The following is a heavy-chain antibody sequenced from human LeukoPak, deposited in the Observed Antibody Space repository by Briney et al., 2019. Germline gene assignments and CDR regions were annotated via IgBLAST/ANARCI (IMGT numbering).Heavy chain of an antibody. CDR3: AAAIGSANYFDY. CDR1: GGSISSSSYY. D-gene: IGHD2-15*01. Sequence: SETLSLTCTVSGGSISSSSYYWGWIRQPPGKGLEWIGSMYYTGSTYYNPSLESRVTISVDTSKNQFSLNLTSVTAADTAVYYCAAAIGSANYFDYWGQGILVTVSS. J-gene: IGHJ4*02. CDR2: MYYTGST. V-gene: IGHV4-39*07.